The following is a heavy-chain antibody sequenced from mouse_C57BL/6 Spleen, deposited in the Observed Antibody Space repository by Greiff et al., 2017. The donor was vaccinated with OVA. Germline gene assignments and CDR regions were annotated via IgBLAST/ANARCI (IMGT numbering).Heavy chain of an antibody. D-gene: IGHD2-4*01. Sequence: QVQLQQPGAELVKPGASVKVSCKASGYTFTSYWMHWVKQRPGQGLEWIGRIHPSDSDTNYNQKFKGKATLTVDKSSSTAYMQLSSLTSEDSAVYYCAMGITALNFDVWGTGTTVTVSS. CDR1: GYTFTSYW. CDR3: AMGITALNFDV. V-gene: IGHV1-74*01. CDR2: IHPSDSDT. J-gene: IGHJ1*03.